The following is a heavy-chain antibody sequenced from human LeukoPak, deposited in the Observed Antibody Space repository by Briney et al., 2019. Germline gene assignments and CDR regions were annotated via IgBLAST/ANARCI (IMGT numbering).Heavy chain of an antibody. CDR1: GGSFSGYY. J-gene: IGHJ4*02. V-gene: IGHV4-34*01. CDR3: ARGRPIAARIMHYFDY. Sequence: SETLSLTCAVYGGSFSGYYWSWIRQPPGKGLEWIGEINHSGSTNYNSSLKSRVTVSVDTSKNQFSLKLSSVTAADTAVYYCARGRPIAARIMHYFDYWGQGTLVTVSS. CDR2: INHSGST. D-gene: IGHD6-6*01.